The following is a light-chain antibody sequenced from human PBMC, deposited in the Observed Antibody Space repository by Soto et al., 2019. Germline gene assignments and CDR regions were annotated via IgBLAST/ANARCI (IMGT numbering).Light chain of an antibody. V-gene: IGKV3D-15*01. J-gene: IGKJ3*01. CDR2: GAS. CDR3: QQYNTWPPPSES. CDR1: QTVAKN. Sequence: EIVMTQSPAILSVSPGESATLSCRASQTVAKNLAWYQQKPGQPPRLLIYGASTRATGVPARFSGSGSGTEFTLTITSLRSEDFAIYYCQQYNTWPPPSESVGPGTKVDIK.